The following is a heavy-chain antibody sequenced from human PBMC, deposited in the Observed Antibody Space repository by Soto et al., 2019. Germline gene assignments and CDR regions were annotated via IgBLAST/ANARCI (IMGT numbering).Heavy chain of an antibody. V-gene: IGHV3-11*05. Sequence: QVQLEESGGGLVKPGGSLRLSCAASGVTFSAVYMSWIRQAPNKGLEYISYISSSGTSANYADSVKGRFTISRDNAKNSLYLQMNSLRAADAAVYYCARDRGAVTGQYFDYWGQGALVTVSS. CDR2: ISSSGTSA. D-gene: IGHD6-19*01. CDR1: GVTFSAVY. CDR3: ARDRGAVTGQYFDY. J-gene: IGHJ4*02.